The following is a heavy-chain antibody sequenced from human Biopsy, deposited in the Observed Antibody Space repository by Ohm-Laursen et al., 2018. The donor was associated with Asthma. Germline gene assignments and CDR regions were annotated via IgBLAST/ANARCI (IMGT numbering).Heavy chain of an antibody. CDR3: ARAQDYYDSRGYYRSFDY. V-gene: IGHV4-31*03. CDR2: IYYSGST. J-gene: IGHJ4*02. Sequence: TLSLTCTVSYGSITSGGYYWTWIRQHPGKGLEWIGFIYYSGSTYYNPSLKSRVSISIDTSKNQFSLKLSSVTAADMAVYYCARAQDYYDSRGYYRSFDYWGQGTLVTASS. D-gene: IGHD3-22*01. CDR1: YGSITSGGYY.